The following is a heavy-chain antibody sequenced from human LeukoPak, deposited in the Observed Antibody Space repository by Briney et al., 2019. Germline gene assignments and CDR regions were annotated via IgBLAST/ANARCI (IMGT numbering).Heavy chain of an antibody. CDR3: ARDKVVGASYFDY. CDR2: IKQDGGEK. D-gene: IGHD1-26*01. Sequence: GGSLRLSCAGSGFTFSSHWMSWVRQAPGKGPEWVANIKQDGGEKYYVDSVKGRFTISRDNAKNPLYLQMNSLRAEDTAVYYCARDKVVGASYFDYWGQGILVTVSS. CDR1: GFTFSSHW. V-gene: IGHV3-7*01. J-gene: IGHJ4*02.